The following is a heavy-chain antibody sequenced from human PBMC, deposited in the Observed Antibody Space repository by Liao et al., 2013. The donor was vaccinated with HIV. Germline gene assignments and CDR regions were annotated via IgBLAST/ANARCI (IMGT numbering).Heavy chain of an antibody. J-gene: IGHJ4*02. CDR3: ARLRRSGKHN. CDR1: GDSISGGNYF. D-gene: IGHD3-10*01. CDR2: IYTSGNT. V-gene: IGHV4-61*02. Sequence: QVELQESGPGLVKPSQTLSLSCTVSGDSISGGNYFLNWIRQPAGKGLEWLGRIYTSGNTDYNPSLKSRVTISLDTANNQFSLKLRSVTAADTAVYYCARLRRSGKHNWGQGILVTVSS.